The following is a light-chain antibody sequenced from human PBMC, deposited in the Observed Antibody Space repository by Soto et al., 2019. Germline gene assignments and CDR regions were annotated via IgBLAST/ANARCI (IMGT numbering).Light chain of an antibody. V-gene: IGLV2-14*01. CDR3: VSYTDTDTLV. CDR1: NTDVGQDKS. Sequence: QSVLTQPASVSGSRGQSITISCVGRNTDVGQDKSVSWYQQGPGKAPKLLIFEVTNRPSGVSSRFSGSRSGNTASLTISGLQPDDEGDYFCVSYTDTDTLVFGNGTKLTVL. CDR2: EVT. J-gene: IGLJ1*01.